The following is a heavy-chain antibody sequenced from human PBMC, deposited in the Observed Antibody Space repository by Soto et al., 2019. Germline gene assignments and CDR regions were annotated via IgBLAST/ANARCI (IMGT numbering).Heavy chain of an antibody. D-gene: IGHD4-17*01. Sequence: ASVKVSCKASGYTFTSYAMHWVRQAPGQRLEWMGWINAGNGNTKYSQRIQGRVTITRDTSVSTAYMELSSLRSEDTAEYYCASESYGGEFDYWGQGTLVTVSS. CDR2: INAGNGNT. CDR3: ASESYGGEFDY. J-gene: IGHJ4*02. V-gene: IGHV1-3*01. CDR1: GYTFTSYA.